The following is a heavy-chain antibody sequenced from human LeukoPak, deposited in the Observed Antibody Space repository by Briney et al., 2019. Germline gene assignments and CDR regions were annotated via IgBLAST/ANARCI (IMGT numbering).Heavy chain of an antibody. CDR3: ARDAYDKNGYYRIFDS. Sequence: GGSLRLSCAASGFIFSTYAMHWVRQAPGKGLEWVAVISYDGGNKYFADSVKGRFTISRDNSKNTLYLQMNSLRADDTAVYYCARDAYDKNGYYRIFDSWGQGTLVTVSS. CDR2: ISYDGGNK. J-gene: IGHJ4*02. V-gene: IGHV3-30-3*01. CDR1: GFIFSTYA. D-gene: IGHD3-22*01.